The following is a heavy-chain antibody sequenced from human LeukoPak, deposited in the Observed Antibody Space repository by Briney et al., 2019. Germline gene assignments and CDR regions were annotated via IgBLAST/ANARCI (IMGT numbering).Heavy chain of an antibody. D-gene: IGHD4-23*01. V-gene: IGHV3-30*02. CDR2: IQNDEIGK. J-gene: IGHJ4*02. CDR3: AKEFKLLPFDC. CDR1: GFTFNTYG. Sequence: GGSLRLSCAASGFTFNTYGMHWVRQAPGKGLEWVAFIQNDEIGKFYADSVKGRFTISRDNSKNTLYLQMNSLRAEDTAVYYCAKEFKLLPFDCWGQGTLVTVSS.